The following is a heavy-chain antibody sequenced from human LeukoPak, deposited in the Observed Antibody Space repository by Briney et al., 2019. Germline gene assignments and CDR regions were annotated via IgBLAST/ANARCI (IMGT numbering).Heavy chain of an antibody. CDR1: GFTFSNYW. CDR2: IQKDGSEK. D-gene: IGHD3-22*01. CDR3: VRLWDSSGFFGY. Sequence: GGSLRLSCVASGFTFSNYWMSWVRQASGKGLEWVANIQKDGSEKHYVASVEGRFTISRDNAENSLFLQLNSLRVDDTAVYYCVRLWDSSGFFGYWGQGALVTVSS. V-gene: IGHV3-7*01. J-gene: IGHJ4*02.